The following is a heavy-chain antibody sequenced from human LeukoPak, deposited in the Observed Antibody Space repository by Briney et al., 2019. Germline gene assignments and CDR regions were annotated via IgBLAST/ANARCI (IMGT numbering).Heavy chain of an antibody. CDR2: ILYDGSNK. J-gene: IGHJ4*02. V-gene: IGHV3-30*18. Sequence: EGSLRLSCAASGFTFSSYGMHWVRQAPGKGLEWVAVILYDGSNKYYADSVKGRFTISRDNSKNTLYLQMNSLRAEDTAVYYCAKEAGIAVAGPLFDYWGQGTLVTVSS. D-gene: IGHD6-19*01. CDR3: AKEAGIAVAGPLFDY. CDR1: GFTFSSYG.